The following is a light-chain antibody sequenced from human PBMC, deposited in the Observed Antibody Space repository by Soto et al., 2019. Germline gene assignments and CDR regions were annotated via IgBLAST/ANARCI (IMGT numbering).Light chain of an antibody. J-gene: IGLJ1*01. Sequence: QSALTQPASVAGSPGQSITISCTGSSSDIGGYNRVSWYQQPPGTAPKLIIYEVNNRPSGVPDRFSGSKSGNTASLTISGLQADDEADYYCNSFTTSSTYVFGTGTKVNVL. V-gene: IGLV2-18*02. CDR1: SSDIGGYNR. CDR2: EVN. CDR3: NSFTTSSTYV.